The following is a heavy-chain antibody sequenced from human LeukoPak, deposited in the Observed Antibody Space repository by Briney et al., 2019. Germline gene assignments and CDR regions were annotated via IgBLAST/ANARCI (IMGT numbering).Heavy chain of an antibody. CDR1: GGSISSYE. CDR2: IYYSGTT. J-gene: IGHJ4*02. D-gene: IGHD3-3*02. V-gene: IGHV4-59*08. CDR3: AGHLRPFPDY. Sequence: SETLCPSPTVSGGSISSYECSWIRQPPGKGLEWLGYIYYSGTTNYNPPLKSRVIMSLDTSKKQLSLRLSSVTAADTAEYCCAGHLRPFPDYWGKGNLVTVSS.